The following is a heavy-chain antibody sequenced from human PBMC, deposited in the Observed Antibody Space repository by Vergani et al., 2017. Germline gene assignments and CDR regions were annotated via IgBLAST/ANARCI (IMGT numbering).Heavy chain of an antibody. D-gene: IGHD2-15*01. V-gene: IGHV4-61*10. CDR2: IYYSGST. Sequence: QVQLQESGPGLVKPSETLSLTCTVSGGSVSSGSYYWSWIRQPAGKGLEWIGYIYYSGSTYYNPSLKSRVTISVDTSKNQLSLKLTSVTAADTAVYYCARDGRLGYCSGGSCYGFDPWGQGTLVTVSS. CDR3: ARDGRLGYCSGGSCYGFDP. CDR1: GGSVSSGSYY. J-gene: IGHJ5*02.